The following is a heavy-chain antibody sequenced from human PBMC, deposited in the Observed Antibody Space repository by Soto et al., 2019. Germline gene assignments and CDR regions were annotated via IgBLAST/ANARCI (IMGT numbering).Heavy chain of an antibody. V-gene: IGHV3-23*01. J-gene: IGHJ4*02. D-gene: IGHD1-26*01. CDR3: AKVPVGATGRFDY. CDR2: ISGSGGST. CDR1: GFTFSNYA. Sequence: GSLRLSCAGSGFTFSNYAMSWVRQVPGKGLAWVSAISGSGGSTYYADSVRGRFTISRDNSKNTLYLQMNSLRAEDTALYYCAKVPVGATGRFDYWGQGTLVTVSS.